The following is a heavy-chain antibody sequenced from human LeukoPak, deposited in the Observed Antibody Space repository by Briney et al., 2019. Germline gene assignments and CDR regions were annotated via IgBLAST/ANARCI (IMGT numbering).Heavy chain of an antibody. CDR2: INPNSGGT. CDR3: ARNTRIPGTSGSYYYYYYYMDV. V-gene: IGHV1-2*02. D-gene: IGHD1-26*01. J-gene: IGHJ6*03. Sequence: GASVKVSCKASGYTFTSYGISWVRQAPGQGLEWMGWINPNSGGTNYAQKFQGRVTMTRDTSISTAYMELSRLRSDDTAVYYCARNTRIPGTSGSYYYYYYYMDVWGKGTTVTVSS. CDR1: GYTFTSYG.